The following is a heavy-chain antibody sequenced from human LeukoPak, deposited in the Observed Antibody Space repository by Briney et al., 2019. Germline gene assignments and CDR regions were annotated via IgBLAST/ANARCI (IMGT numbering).Heavy chain of an antibody. J-gene: IGHJ4*02. D-gene: IGHD4-17*01. CDR3: ARPMGGSGDSSIYFDY. CDR2: IYPVDSDT. V-gene: IGHV5-51*01. CDR1: GYSFTSYW. Sequence: GESLKISCKGSGYSFTSYWIGWVRQMPGKGVEWMGIIYPVDSDTRYSPSFQGQVTISADKSISTAYLQWSSLQASDTAMYYCARPMGGSGDSSIYFDYWGQGTLVTVSS.